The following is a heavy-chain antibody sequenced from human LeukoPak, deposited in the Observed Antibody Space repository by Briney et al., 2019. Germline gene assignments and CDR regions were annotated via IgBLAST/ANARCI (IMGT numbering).Heavy chain of an antibody. Sequence: PGGSLRLSCAASGFTFSSYGMHWVRQAPGKGLEWVAVISYDGSNKYYADSVKGRFTISRDNSKNTLYLQMNSLRAEDMAVYYCAKLGKYYDILTGFHTYGMDVWGKGTTVTVSS. CDR2: ISYDGSNK. CDR3: AKLGKYYDILTGFHTYGMDV. CDR1: GFTFSSYG. V-gene: IGHV3-30*18. D-gene: IGHD3-9*01. J-gene: IGHJ6*04.